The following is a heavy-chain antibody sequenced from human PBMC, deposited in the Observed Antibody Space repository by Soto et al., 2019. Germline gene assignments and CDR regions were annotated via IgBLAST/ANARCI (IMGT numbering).Heavy chain of an antibody. CDR3: ARGEHRYSGYDSWPL. V-gene: IGHV4-31*03. J-gene: IGHJ4*02. D-gene: IGHD5-12*01. CDR2: IYYSGST. Sequence: SETLSLTCTVSGGSISSGGYYWSWIRQHPGKGLEWIGYIYYSGSTYYNPSLKSRVTISVDTSKNQFSLKLSSVTAADTAVYYCARGEHRYSGYDSWPLWGQGIRVTVSS. CDR1: GGSISSGGYY.